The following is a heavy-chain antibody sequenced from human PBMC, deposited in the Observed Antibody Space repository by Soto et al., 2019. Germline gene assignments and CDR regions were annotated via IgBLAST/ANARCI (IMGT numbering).Heavy chain of an antibody. CDR2: IYYSGST. CDR3: ARSRRRGPPFDY. CDR1: GGSIRSGDYY. J-gene: IGHJ4*02. Sequence: SETLSLTCTVSGGSIRSGDYYCSWIRQPPGKGLESIGYIYYSGSTYYNPSLKSRVTISVDTSKNQFSLKLSSVTAADTAVYYCARSRRRGPPFDYWGQGTLVTVSS. D-gene: IGHD3-10*01. V-gene: IGHV4-30-4*01.